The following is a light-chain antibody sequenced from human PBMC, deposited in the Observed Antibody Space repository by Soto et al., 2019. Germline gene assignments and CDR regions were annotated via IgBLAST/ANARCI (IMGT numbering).Light chain of an antibody. CDR3: QQYDNLPLT. CDR2: DAS. V-gene: IGKV1-33*01. Sequence: DIQMAQSPSSLCASGGDRVTSTCQGSEDISKYLNWYQQKPGKAPKLLIYDASNLERGVPSRFSGSRSGTDFTFTISSLQPEDTATYYCQQYDNLPLTFGGGTKVDI. J-gene: IGKJ4*01. CDR1: EDISKY.